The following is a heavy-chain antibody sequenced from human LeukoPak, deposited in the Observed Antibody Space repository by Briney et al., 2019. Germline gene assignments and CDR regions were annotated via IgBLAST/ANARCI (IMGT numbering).Heavy chain of an antibody. V-gene: IGHV4-39*01. CDR3: ARRRSYDAFDI. Sequence: RASETLSLTCTVSGGSISSSSYYWGWIRQPPGKGLEWIGSIYYGGSTYYNPSLKSRVTISVDTSKNQFSLKLSSVTAADTAVYYCARRRSYDAFDIWGQGTMVTVSS. CDR2: IYYGGST. CDR1: GGSISSSSYY. J-gene: IGHJ3*02.